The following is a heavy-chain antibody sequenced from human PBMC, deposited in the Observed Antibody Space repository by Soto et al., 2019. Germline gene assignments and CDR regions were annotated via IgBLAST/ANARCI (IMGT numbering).Heavy chain of an antibody. J-gene: IGHJ4*02. V-gene: IGHV4-59*01. CDR1: GGSISSYY. D-gene: IGHD6-6*01. CDR2: IYYSGST. CDR3: ARADRYSSSSGEIDY. Sequence: LSLTCTVSGGSISSYYWSWIRQPPGKGLEWIGYIYYSGSTNYNPSLKSRVTISVDTSKNQFSLKLSSVTAADTAVYYCARADRYSSSSGEIDYWGQGTLGTVSS.